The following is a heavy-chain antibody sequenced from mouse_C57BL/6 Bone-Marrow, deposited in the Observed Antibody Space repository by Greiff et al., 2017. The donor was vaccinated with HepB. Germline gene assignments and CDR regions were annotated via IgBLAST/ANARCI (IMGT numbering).Heavy chain of an antibody. V-gene: IGHV5-17*01. J-gene: IGHJ4*01. CDR3: ARLYYYDAMDY. D-gene: IGHD2-3*01. Sequence: EVQLQQSGGGLVKPGGSLKLSCAASGFTFSDYGMHWVRQAPEKGLEWVAYISSGSSTIYYADTVKGRFTISRDNAKNTLFLQMTSLRSEDTAMYYCARLYYYDAMDYWGQGTSVTVSS. CDR2: ISSGSSTI. CDR1: GFTFSDYG.